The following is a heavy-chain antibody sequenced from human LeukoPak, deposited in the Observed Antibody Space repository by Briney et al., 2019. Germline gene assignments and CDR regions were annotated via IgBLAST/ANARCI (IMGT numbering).Heavy chain of an antibody. J-gene: IGHJ4*02. D-gene: IGHD1-26*01. CDR3: ARGRGGLRGSYYYFDY. Sequence: GASVKVSCKASGYAFTSYYMHWVRQAPGQGLEWMGIINPSGGSTSYAQKFQGRVTMTRDMSTSTVYMELSSLRSEDTAVYYCARGRGGLRGSYYYFDYWGQGTLATVSS. CDR1: GYAFTSYY. CDR2: INPSGGST. V-gene: IGHV1-46*01.